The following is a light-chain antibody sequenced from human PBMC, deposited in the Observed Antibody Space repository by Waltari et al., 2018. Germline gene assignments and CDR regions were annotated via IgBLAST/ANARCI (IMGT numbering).Light chain of an antibody. Sequence: QSALTQPASVSGSPGQSITLSCTGTSNDIGNYDLVSWYQQRPGEAPKLLMYGATKRRSGFSNRFSGSKSGKTASLTISGLQTEDEADYYCFSFVAANSFVFGPGTKVTVL. J-gene: IGLJ1*01. CDR1: SNDIGNYDL. V-gene: IGLV2-23*01. CDR2: GAT. CDR3: FSFVAANSFV.